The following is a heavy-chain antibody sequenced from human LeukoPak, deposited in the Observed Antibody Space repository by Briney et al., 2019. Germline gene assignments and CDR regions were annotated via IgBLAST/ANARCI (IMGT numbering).Heavy chain of an antibody. Sequence: ASVKVSCKASGYTFSAYDINWVRQGAGQGLEWIGRMNPDTGNTGCAQKFQGRVTMTRDTSKSTAYMELNSLRSEDTAVYYCARLSDTPAYYYSSGYYHIRYWGQGTLLTVSS. J-gene: IGHJ4*02. CDR3: ARLSDTPAYYYSSGYYHIRY. CDR2: MNPDTGNT. V-gene: IGHV1-8*01. CDR1: GYTFSAYD. D-gene: IGHD3-22*01.